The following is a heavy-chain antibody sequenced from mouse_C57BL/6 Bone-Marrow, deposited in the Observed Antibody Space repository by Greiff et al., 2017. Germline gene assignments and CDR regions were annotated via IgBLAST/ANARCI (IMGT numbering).Heavy chain of an antibody. CDR3: AKNWDYGSSYGYAVDY. CDR2: IWRGGST. V-gene: IGHV2-5*01. CDR1: GFSLTSYG. J-gene: IGHJ4*01. Sequence: VQLQQSGPGLVQPSQSLSITCTVSGFSLTSYGVHWVRQSPGKGLEWLGVIWRGGSTDYNAAFMSRLSITKDNSKSQVFFKMNSLQADDTAIYYCAKNWDYGSSYGYAVDYWGQGTSVTVSS. D-gene: IGHD1-1*01.